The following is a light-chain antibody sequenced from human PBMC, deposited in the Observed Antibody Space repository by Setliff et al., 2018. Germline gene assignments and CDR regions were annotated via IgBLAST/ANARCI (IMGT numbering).Light chain of an antibody. V-gene: IGLV2-23*02. J-gene: IGLJ3*02. CDR2: EVF. Sequence: QSALTQPASVSGSPGQSITISCTGTTSDIGIFNHVSWYQQHPGKAPKLMLFEVFKRPSGVSDRFSGSKSGNTASLTISGLQAGDEADYYCCSYSGSSTLVFGGG. CDR1: TSDIGIFNH. CDR3: CSYSGSSTLV.